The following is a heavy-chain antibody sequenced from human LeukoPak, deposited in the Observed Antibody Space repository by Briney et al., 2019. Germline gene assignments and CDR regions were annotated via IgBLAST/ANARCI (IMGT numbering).Heavy chain of an antibody. Sequence: SETLSLTCTVSGGSINSSPYYWGWIRQPPGKGLEWIGNVYYSGTTYYNPSLKSRVTISVDTSKNQFSPELSSVTAADTAVYYCARRPVATITFDYWGQGTLATVSS. V-gene: IGHV4-39*01. CDR3: ARRPVATITFDY. J-gene: IGHJ4*02. CDR2: VYYSGTT. CDR1: GGSINSSPYY. D-gene: IGHD5-12*01.